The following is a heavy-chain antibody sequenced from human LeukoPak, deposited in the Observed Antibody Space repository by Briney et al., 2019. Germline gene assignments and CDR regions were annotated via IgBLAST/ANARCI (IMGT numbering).Heavy chain of an antibody. CDR1: GFTVSGNY. J-gene: IGHJ6*02. V-gene: IGHV3-23*01. D-gene: IGHD3-22*01. CDR2: ISGSGGST. Sequence: PGGSLRLSCAASGFTVSGNYMSWVRQAPGKGLEWVSAISGSGGSTYYADSVKGRFTISRDNSKNTLYLQMNSLRAEDTAVYYCAKGIYDSTYYGMDVWGQGTTVTVSS. CDR3: AKGIYDSTYYGMDV.